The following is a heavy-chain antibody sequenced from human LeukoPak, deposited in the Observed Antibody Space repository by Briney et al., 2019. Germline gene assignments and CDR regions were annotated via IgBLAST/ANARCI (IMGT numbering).Heavy chain of an antibody. CDR2: ISYDGSNK. D-gene: IGHD3-22*01. CDR1: GFTFSSYD. J-gene: IGHJ6*02. V-gene: IGHV3-30*18. CDR3: AKEGYYYDSSGYNYYYGMDV. Sequence: GGSLRLSCAASGFTFSSYDMHWVRQAPGKGLEWVAVISYDGSNKYYADSVKGRFTISRDNSKNTLYLQMNSLTAEDTAVYYCAKEGYYYDSSGYNYYYGMDVWGQGTTVTVSS.